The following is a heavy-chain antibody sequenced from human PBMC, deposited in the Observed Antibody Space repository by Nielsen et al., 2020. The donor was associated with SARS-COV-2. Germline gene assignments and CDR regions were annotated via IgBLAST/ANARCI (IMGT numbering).Heavy chain of an antibody. CDR2: ISASGGST. V-gene: IGHV3-23*01. CDR3: AKDDVVRGDAFDI. D-gene: IGHD3-10*01. CDR1: GFTFNIYA. J-gene: IGHJ3*02. Sequence: GESLKISCIASGFTFNIYAMARVRRTPGRGLQWVSGISASGGSTYYTDSVKGRFAVSRDNSRNTLYLQMHSLRVEDTALYYCAKDDVVRGDAFDIWGQGTMVTVSS.